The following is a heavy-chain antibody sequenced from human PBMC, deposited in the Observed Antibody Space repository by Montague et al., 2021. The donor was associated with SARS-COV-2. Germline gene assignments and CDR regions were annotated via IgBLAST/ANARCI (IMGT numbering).Heavy chain of an antibody. CDR2: IYYSGSS. Sequence: SETLSLTCTVSGGSISSYYWSWIRQPPGKGLEWIGYIYYSGSSNYNPSLKSRVTISIDTSKNQFSLNLNSVTAADGAVYYCARFGPYYGSGSYYNGGMDVWGQGTTVTVSS. D-gene: IGHD3-10*01. J-gene: IGHJ6*02. CDR1: GGSISSYY. V-gene: IGHV4-59*01. CDR3: ARFGPYYGSGSYYNGGMDV.